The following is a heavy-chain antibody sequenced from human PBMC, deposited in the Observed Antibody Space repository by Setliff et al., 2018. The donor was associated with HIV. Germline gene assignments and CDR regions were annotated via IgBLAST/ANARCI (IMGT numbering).Heavy chain of an antibody. CDR2: IYYSGST. J-gene: IGHJ5*02. V-gene: IGHV4-31*03. CDR3: ARWYTTGRGWFDP. D-gene: IGHD6-25*01. Sequence: SETLSLTCTVSGGSISSGGYYWSWIRQHPGKGLEWIGYIYYSGSTYYNPSLKSRVTISIDTSKNQFSLRLSSVTAADTAVYYCARWYTTGRGWFDPWGQGTLVTVSS. CDR1: GGSISSGGYY.